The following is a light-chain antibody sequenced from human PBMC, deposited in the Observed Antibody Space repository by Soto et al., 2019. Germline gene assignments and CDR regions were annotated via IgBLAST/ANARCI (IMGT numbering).Light chain of an antibody. V-gene: IGKV3-11*01. CDR1: QSVSSN. J-gene: IGKJ5*01. Sequence: EIVMTQYPATLSVSPGERATLSCRASQSVSSNLAWYQQKPGQAPRLLIYDAYNRATGIPPRFSGSGSGTDFTLTISSLEPEDSAVYYCQQRHMWPITFGQGRLLEIK. CDR2: DAY. CDR3: QQRHMWPIT.